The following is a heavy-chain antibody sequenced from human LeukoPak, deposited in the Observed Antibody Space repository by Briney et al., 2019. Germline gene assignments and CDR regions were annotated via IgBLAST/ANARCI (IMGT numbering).Heavy chain of an antibody. J-gene: IGHJ4*02. V-gene: IGHV4-39*01. Sequence: PSETLSLTCTVSGGSISSGDLHWGWIRQPPGKGLEWIGSISNSGSTYYNASLKSRVTISVDTSKNQFSLKLSSVTAAVTAVYYCARLSYTRFDYCGEGNLVTVSS. CDR2: ISNSGST. CDR1: GGSISSGDLH. CDR3: ARLSYTRFDY. D-gene: IGHD4-11*01.